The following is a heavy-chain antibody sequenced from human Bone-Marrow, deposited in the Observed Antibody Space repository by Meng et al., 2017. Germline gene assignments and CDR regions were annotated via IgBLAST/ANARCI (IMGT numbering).Heavy chain of an antibody. D-gene: IGHD5-18*01. CDR2: IIPIFGTA. V-gene: IGHV1-69*13. Sequence: SVKVSCKASGGTFSSYAISWVRQAPGQGLEWMGGIIPIFGTANYAQKFQGRVTITADESTSTAYMELSSLRSEDTAVYYCARAWGEIQLWLNNWFDPWGQGTLVTVSS. CDR1: GGTFSSYA. J-gene: IGHJ5*02. CDR3: ARAWGEIQLWLNNWFDP.